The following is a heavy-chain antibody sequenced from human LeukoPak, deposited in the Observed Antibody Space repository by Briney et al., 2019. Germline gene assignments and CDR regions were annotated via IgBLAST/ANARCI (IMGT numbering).Heavy chain of an antibody. V-gene: IGHV4-39*07. D-gene: IGHD4-17*01. CDR1: GGSISSSSYY. Sequence: PSETLSLTCTVSGGSISSSSYYWGWIRQPPGKGLEWIGEIYHSGSTNYNPSLKSRVTISVDKSKNQFSLKLSSVTAADTAVYYCAIEGYGDYGHWYFDLWGRGTLVTVSS. CDR2: IYHSGST. J-gene: IGHJ2*01. CDR3: AIEGYGDYGHWYFDL.